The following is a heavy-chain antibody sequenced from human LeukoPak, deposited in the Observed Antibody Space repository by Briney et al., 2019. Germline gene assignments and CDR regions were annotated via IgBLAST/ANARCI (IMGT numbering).Heavy chain of an antibody. CDR2: IYYSGST. D-gene: IGHD2-15*01. CDR1: GGSISSSSYY. J-gene: IGHJ5*02. V-gene: IGHV4-39*07. Sequence: SETLSLTCTVSGGSISSSSYYRGWIRQPPGKGLEWIGSIYYSGSTYYNPSLKSRVTISVDTSKNQFSLKLSSVTAADTAVYYCARDAYCSGGSCYYNWFDPWGQGTLVTVSS. CDR3: ARDAYCSGGSCYYNWFDP.